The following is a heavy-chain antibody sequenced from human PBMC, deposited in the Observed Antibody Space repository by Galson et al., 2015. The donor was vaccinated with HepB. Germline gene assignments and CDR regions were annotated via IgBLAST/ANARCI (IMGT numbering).Heavy chain of an antibody. D-gene: IGHD2-15*01. CDR1: GGSISGYY. CDR2: IYYSGST. J-gene: IGHJ3*02. Sequence: SETLSLTCTVSGGSISGYYWSWIRQPPGKGLEWIGYIYYSGSTNYNPSLKSRVTISVDTSKNQFSLKLSSVTAADTAVYYCARARRWFDAFDIWGQGTMVTVSS. V-gene: IGHV4-59*01. CDR3: ARARRWFDAFDI.